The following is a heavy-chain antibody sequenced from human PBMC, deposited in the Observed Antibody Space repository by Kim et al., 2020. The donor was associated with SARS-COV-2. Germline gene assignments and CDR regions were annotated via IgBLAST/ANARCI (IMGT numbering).Heavy chain of an antibody. V-gene: IGHV3-30*02. D-gene: IGHD3-10*01. CDR3: AKDRDGILWFGASWFDP. J-gene: IGHJ5*02. Sequence: VKGRFTITRDNSKTTLYLQMNSLRAEDTAVYYCAKDRDGILWFGASWFDPWGQGTLVTVSS.